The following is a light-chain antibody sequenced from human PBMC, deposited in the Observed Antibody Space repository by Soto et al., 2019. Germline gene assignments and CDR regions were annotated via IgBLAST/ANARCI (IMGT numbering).Light chain of an antibody. J-gene: IGLJ2*01. CDR1: SGHSSYA. CDR2: VNSDGSH. V-gene: IGLV4-69*01. CDR3: QTWGTGTQLI. Sequence: QLVLTQSPSASASLGASVRLSCTLSSGHSSYAIAWHQQQPQKGPRYLMKVNSDGSHSKGDGIPDRFSGSSSGAERHLTISSLQSEDEADYYCQTWGTGTQLIFGGGTKVTV.